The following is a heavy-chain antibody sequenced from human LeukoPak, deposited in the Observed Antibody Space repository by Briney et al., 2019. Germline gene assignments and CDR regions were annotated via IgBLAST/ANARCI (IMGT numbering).Heavy chain of an antibody. J-gene: IGHJ5*02. CDR2: INHSGST. D-gene: IGHD3-10*01. Sequence: PSETLSLTCAVYGGSFSGYYWSWIRQPPGKGLEWIGEINHSGSTNYNPSLKSRVTISVDTFKNQFSLKLSSVTAADTAVYYCARRSVRGVIPSWGQGTLVTVSS. CDR1: GGSFSGYY. V-gene: IGHV4-34*01. CDR3: ARRSVRGVIPS.